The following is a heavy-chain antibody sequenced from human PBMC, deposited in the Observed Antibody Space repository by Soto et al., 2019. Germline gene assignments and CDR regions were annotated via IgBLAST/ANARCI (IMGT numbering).Heavy chain of an antibody. Sequence: PSETLSLTCAVSGGSISSSNCWSWVRQPPGKGLEWIGEIYHSGSTNYNPSLKSRVTISVDKSKNQFSLKLSSVTAADTAVYYCARVEGRFYYGMDVPGQGTTVTVSS. CDR1: GGSISSSNC. CDR2: IYHSGST. V-gene: IGHV4-4*02. J-gene: IGHJ6*02. CDR3: ARVEGRFYYGMDV.